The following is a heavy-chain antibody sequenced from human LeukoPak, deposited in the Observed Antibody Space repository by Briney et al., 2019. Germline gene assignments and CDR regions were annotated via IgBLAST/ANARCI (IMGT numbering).Heavy chain of an antibody. CDR3: AREAPRGYYGMDV. V-gene: IGHV3-33*01. CDR2: IWYDGSNE. CDR1: GFTFSSYG. J-gene: IGHJ6*02. Sequence: GGSLRLFCAASGFTFSSYGMHWVRQAPGKGLEWVAVIWYDGSNEYYADSVKGRFTISRDNSKNTLYLQMNSLRAEDTAVYYCAREAPRGYYGMDVWGQGTTVTVSS. D-gene: IGHD3-10*01.